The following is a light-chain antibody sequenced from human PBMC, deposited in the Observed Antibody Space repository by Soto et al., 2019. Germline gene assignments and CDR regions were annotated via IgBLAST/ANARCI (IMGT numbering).Light chain of an antibody. CDR1: QSVSSN. V-gene: IGKV3-15*01. Sequence: EIVMTQSTATLSVSPGERATLSCRASQSVSSNLAWYQQKPGQAPRLLIYGASTKATGIPARFSGSGSGTEYTLSISSLQSEAFAVYYCQQYNNGWTFGQGTKVEIK. J-gene: IGKJ1*01. CDR2: GAS. CDR3: QQYNNGWT.